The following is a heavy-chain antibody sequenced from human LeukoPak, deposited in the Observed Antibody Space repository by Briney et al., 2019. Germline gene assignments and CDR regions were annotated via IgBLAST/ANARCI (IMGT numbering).Heavy chain of an antibody. CDR3: ARSVGYCSNTSCPPPGYFDY. CDR1: GGTFSSYA. D-gene: IGHD2-2*01. Sequence: SVKVSCKASGGTFSSYAISWVRQAPGQGLEWMGGIIPIFGTANYAQKFQGRVTITTDESTSTAYMELSSLRSEDTAVYYCARSVGYCSNTSCPPPGYFDYWGQGTLVTVSS. V-gene: IGHV1-69*05. CDR2: IIPIFGTA. J-gene: IGHJ4*02.